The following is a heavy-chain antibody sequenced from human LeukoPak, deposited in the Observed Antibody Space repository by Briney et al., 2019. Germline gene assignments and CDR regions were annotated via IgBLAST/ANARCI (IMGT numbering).Heavy chain of an antibody. D-gene: IGHD4-23*01. Sequence: SETLSLTCTVSGYSISSGFYWGWIRQPPGKGLECIGSIYHSGSTYYNPSLKSRVTISVDTSKNQFSLNLSSVTAADTAMCYCARAVGTSGDFFDYWGQGTLVTVSS. J-gene: IGHJ4*02. CDR3: ARAVGTSGDFFDY. CDR2: IYHSGST. CDR1: GYSISSGFY. V-gene: IGHV4-38-2*02.